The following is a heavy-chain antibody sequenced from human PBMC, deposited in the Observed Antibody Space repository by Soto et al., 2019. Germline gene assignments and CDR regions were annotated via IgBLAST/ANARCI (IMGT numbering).Heavy chain of an antibody. D-gene: IGHD2-2*01. V-gene: IGHV3-23*01. CDR2: ISGSGGST. Sequence: GGSLRLSCAASGSTFSSYAMSWVRQAPGKGLEWVSAISGSGGSTYYADSVKGRFTISRDNSKNTLYLQMNSLRAEDTAVYYCAKALGVPAAMAPTPLDVWGQGTTVTVSS. J-gene: IGHJ6*02. CDR3: AKALGVPAAMAPTPLDV. CDR1: GSTFSSYA.